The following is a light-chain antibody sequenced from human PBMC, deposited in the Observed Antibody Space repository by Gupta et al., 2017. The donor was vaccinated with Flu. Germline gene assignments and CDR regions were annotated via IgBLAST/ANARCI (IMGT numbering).Light chain of an antibody. CDR2: KTF. J-gene: IGKJ4*01. V-gene: IGKV1-5*03. Sequence: DIQMTQSPSTLSASVGDRVGIACRASQSISSWLAWYQQKPGKAPNLPIYKTFMRPTGVPSRLRGTGSGKEFTLTLSSPQPDDVDIYYFQQDNGCHTFGGGTKVESK. CDR3: QQDNGCHT. CDR1: QSISSW.